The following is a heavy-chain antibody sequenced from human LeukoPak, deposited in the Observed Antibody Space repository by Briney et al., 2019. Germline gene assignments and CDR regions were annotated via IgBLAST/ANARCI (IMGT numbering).Heavy chain of an antibody. V-gene: IGHV3-23*01. CDR3: AKAGYSSSSQKTLYY. J-gene: IGHJ4*02. Sequence: GGSLRLSCAASGFTFSSYAMSWVRQAPGKGLEWVSAISGSGGSTYYADSVKGRFTISRDNSKNTLYLQMNSLRAEDTAVYYCAKAGYSSSSQKTLYYWGQGTLVTVSS. CDR2: ISGSGGST. D-gene: IGHD6-13*01. CDR1: GFTFSSYA.